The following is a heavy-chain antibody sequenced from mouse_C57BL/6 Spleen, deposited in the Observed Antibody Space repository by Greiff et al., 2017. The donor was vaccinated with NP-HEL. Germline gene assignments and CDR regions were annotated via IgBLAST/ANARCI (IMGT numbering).Heavy chain of an antibody. Sequence: QVQLQQPGAELVKPGASVKLSCKASGYTFTSYWMQWVKQRPGQGLEWIGEIDPSDSYTNYNQKFKGKATLTVDTSSSTAYMQLSSLTSEDSAVYYCARWRPWLGSFAYWGQGTLVTVSA. J-gene: IGHJ3*01. CDR1: GYTFTSYW. D-gene: IGHD3-1*01. V-gene: IGHV1-50*01. CDR3: ARWRPWLGSFAY. CDR2: IDPSDSYT.